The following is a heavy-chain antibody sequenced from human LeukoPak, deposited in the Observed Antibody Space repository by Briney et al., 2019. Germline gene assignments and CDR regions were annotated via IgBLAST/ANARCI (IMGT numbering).Heavy chain of an antibody. V-gene: IGHV1-8*03. CDR1: GYTFTSYD. D-gene: IGHD3-10*01. Sequence: ASVKVSCKASGYTFTSYDINWVRQATGPGLEWMRWMNPNSGNTGYAKKFQGRVTITRNTSISTAYMELSSLRSEDTAVYYCARGLRSGSYWDYYYYMDVWGKGTTVTVSS. CDR3: ARGLRSGSYWDYYYYMDV. J-gene: IGHJ6*03. CDR2: MNPNSGNT.